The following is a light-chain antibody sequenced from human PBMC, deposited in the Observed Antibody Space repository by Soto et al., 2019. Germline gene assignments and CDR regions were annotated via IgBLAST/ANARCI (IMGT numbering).Light chain of an antibody. Sequence: EIVLTQSPGTLSLSPGERATLSCRASQSVTNNYLDWFQQKPGQAPRLLIYDASIRADGIPDRFSSSGSETDFTLTISRLEPEDSAVYYCQQCSFSPRTFSQGTKVDIK. CDR3: QQCSFSPRT. CDR2: DAS. V-gene: IGKV3-20*01. CDR1: QSVTNNY. J-gene: IGKJ1*01.